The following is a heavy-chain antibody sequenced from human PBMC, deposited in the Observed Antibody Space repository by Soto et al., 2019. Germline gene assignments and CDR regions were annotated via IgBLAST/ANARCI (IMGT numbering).Heavy chain of an antibody. CDR3: ARSHDRYCSSTSCYRAYYYDSSGYSFDY. Sequence: SVKVSCKASGGTFSSYAISWVRQAPGQGLEWMGGIIPIFGTANYAQKFQGRVTITADKSTSTAYMELSSLRSEDTAVYYCARSHDRYCSSTSCYRAYYYDSSGYSFDYWGQGTLVTVSS. V-gene: IGHV1-69*06. J-gene: IGHJ4*02. CDR1: GGTFSSYA. D-gene: IGHD2-2*02. CDR2: IIPIFGTA.